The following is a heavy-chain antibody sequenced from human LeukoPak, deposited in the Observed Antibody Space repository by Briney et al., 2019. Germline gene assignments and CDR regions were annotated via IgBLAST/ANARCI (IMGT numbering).Heavy chain of an antibody. CDR3: ARLNRGLVEATRWKWAYYFDY. D-gene: IGHD1-26*01. V-gene: IGHV4-4*09. CDR2: IYTSGST. CDR1: GGSISSYY. Sequence: SETLSLTCTVSGGSISSYYWSWIRQPPGKGLEWIGYIYTSGSTNYNPSLKSRVTISVDTSKNQFSLKLSSVTAADTAVYYCARLNRGLVEATRWKWAYYFDYWGQGTLVTVSS. J-gene: IGHJ4*02.